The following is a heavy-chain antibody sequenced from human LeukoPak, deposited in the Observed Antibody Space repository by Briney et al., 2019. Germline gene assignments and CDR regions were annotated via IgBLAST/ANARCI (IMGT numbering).Heavy chain of an antibody. Sequence: PLETLSLTCTVSGGSISSYYWSWIRQPPGKGLEWIGYIYYSGSTNYNPSLKSRVTISVDTSKNQFSLKLSSVTAADTAVYYCARDSSGLDYWGQGTLVTVSS. V-gene: IGHV4-59*12. CDR2: IYYSGST. CDR3: ARDSSGLDY. J-gene: IGHJ4*02. CDR1: GGSISSYY. D-gene: IGHD6-19*01.